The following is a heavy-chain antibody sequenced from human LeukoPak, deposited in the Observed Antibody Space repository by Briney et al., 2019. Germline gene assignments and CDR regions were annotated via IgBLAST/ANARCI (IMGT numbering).Heavy chain of an antibody. Sequence: PGGSLRLSCAASGLTFSMYGMHWVRQAPGKGLEWVAVIWHDGSNKYYADSVKGRFTISRDNSKNTLYLQMNSLRAEDTAVYYCARSWDARLNFDYWGQGTLVTVSS. V-gene: IGHV3-33*01. CDR1: GLTFSMYG. D-gene: IGHD1-26*01. CDR2: IWHDGSNK. J-gene: IGHJ4*02. CDR3: ARSWDARLNFDY.